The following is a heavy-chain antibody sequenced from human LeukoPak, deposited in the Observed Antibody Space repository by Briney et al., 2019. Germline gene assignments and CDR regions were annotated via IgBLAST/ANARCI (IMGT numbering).Heavy chain of an antibody. D-gene: IGHD3-10*01. V-gene: IGHV1-2*06. CDR1: GYTFTGYY. CDR2: INPNSGGT. J-gene: IGHJ4*02. CDR3: ARDTTMVRGVIKRARFDY. Sequence: ASVKVSCKASGYTFTGYYMHWVRQAPGEGLEWMGRINPNSGGTNYAQKFQGRGTMTRDTSISTAYMELSRLRSEDNAVYYCARDTTMVRGVIKRARFDYWGQGTLVTVSS.